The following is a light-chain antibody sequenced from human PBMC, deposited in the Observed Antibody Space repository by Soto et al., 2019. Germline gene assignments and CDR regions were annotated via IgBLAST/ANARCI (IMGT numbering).Light chain of an antibody. CDR3: QEHGTYPLT. CDR1: RNVGDW. CDR2: KAS. J-gene: IGKJ4*01. V-gene: IGKV1-5*03. Sequence: DRQLTQSPSTLSASIGDRDTKTLLASRNVGDWLAWFQQKPGKAPKLLIYKASTLESGVPSRFRGTASGTEFTLTICSLQPDDYVSYYCQEHGTYPLTFGGGTKVDIK.